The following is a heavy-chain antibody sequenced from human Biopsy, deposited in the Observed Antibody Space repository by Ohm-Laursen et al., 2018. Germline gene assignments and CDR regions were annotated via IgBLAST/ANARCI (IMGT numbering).Heavy chain of an antibody. V-gene: IGHV4-59*07. CDR2: ISNSGST. J-gene: IGHJ3*01. Sequence: SVTLSLTCTVSGGSISIDYWSRIRQSPGKGLEWIGYISNSGSTNYNPSLRGRVTISVDTSKNQFSLKLSSLTAADTAVFFCARLYRLDDYWNDDPPDAFDVWGQGTVVTVSS. CDR1: GGSISIDY. D-gene: IGHD3-3*01. CDR3: ARLYRLDDYWNDDPPDAFDV.